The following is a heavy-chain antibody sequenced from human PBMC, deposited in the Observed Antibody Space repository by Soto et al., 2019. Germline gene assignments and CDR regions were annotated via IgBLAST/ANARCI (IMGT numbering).Heavy chain of an antibody. J-gene: IGHJ6*03. CDR1: GYTFTSYD. D-gene: IGHD2-15*01. CDR2: MNPNSGNT. Sequence: QVQLVQSGAEVKKPGASVKVSCKASGYTFTSYDINWVRQATGQGLEWMGWMNPNSGNTGYAQKFQGRVTMTRNTSISTAYMELSSLRSEDTAVYYCARTVLEAATNYYYYMDVWGKGTTVTVSS. V-gene: IGHV1-8*01. CDR3: ARTVLEAATNYYYYMDV.